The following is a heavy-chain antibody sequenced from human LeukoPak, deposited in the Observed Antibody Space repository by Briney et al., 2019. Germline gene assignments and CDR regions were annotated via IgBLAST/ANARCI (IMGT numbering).Heavy chain of an antibody. J-gene: IGHJ3*02. CDR3: ARHTAYYYDSSGLFDI. Sequence: SETLSLTCAVYGGSFSGYYWSWIREPPGKGLEWIGEINHSGSTNYNPSLKSRVTISVDTSKNQFSLKLSSVTSADTAVYYCARHTAYYYDSSGLFDIWGQGTMVTVSS. CDR1: GGSFSGYY. V-gene: IGHV4-34*01. D-gene: IGHD3-22*01. CDR2: INHSGST.